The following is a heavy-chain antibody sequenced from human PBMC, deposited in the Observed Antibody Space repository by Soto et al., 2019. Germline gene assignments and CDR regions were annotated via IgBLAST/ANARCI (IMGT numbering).Heavy chain of an antibody. Sequence: PSEPLSLTCAVYNGSFGGYYWNWIRQSPGKGLEWIGEISHSGTTADYNVSLKRRITLSVDKSKNQSSLKLSSVTAADTAVYYLARGDRGRHFGEWGQGTRVTV. D-gene: IGHD3-10*01. CDR1: NGSFGGYY. CDR3: ARGDRGRHFGE. J-gene: IGHJ4*02. V-gene: IGHV4-34*01. CDR2: ISHSGTTA.